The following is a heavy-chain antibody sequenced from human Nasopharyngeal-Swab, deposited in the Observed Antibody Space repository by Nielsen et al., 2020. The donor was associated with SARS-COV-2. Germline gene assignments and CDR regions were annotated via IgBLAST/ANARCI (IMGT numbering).Heavy chain of an antibody. Sequence: GESLKISCAASGFTFSSYAMSWVRQAPGKGLEWVSAISGSGGSTYYADSVKGRFTISRDNSKNTLYLQMNSLRAEDTAVYYCAKGAGYEGFDYWGQGTLVTVSP. V-gene: IGHV3-23*01. CDR2: ISGSGGST. CDR1: GFTFSSYA. J-gene: IGHJ4*02. CDR3: AKGAGYEGFDY. D-gene: IGHD5-12*01.